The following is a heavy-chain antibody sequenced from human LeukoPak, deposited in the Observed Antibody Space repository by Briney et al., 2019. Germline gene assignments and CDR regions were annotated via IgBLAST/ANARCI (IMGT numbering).Heavy chain of an antibody. CDR2: ISDTGGNT. V-gene: IGHV3-23*01. CDR1: GFTFSSYW. Sequence: GGSLRLSCAASGFTFSSYWMSWVRQAPGKGLEWVSGISDTGGNTYYADSVKGRFTISRDNSKNTLYLQMNSLRVEDTAVYYCAKKAYYYRSGTYDPFDYWGRGTLVTVSS. J-gene: IGHJ4*02. CDR3: AKKAYYYRSGTYDPFDY. D-gene: IGHD3-10*01.